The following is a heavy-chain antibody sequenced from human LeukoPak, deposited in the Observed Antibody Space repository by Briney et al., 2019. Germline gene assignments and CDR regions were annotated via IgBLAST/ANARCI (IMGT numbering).Heavy chain of an antibody. CDR2: ISSNGGST. CDR3: AVELSGSGCFDY. J-gene: IGHJ4*02. V-gene: IGHV3-64*01. D-gene: IGHD3-10*01. Sequence: PGGSLRLSCAASGFTFSSYAMHWVRQAPGKGLEYVSAISSNGGSTYYANSVKGRFTISRDNSKNTLYLQMGILRAEDIDVYYCAVELSGSGCFDYWGQGTLVTVSS. CDR1: GFTFSSYA.